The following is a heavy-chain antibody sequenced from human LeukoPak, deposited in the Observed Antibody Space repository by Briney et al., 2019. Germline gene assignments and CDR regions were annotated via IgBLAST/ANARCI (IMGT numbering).Heavy chain of an antibody. J-gene: IGHJ3*02. CDR1: GGSISSSDYY. Sequence: SETLSLTCTVSGGSISSSDYYWSWIRQPPGKGLEWIGCIYYSGSTNYNPSLKRRTTISVDASKDQFSLKLSSVTAADTAVYYCARDLGYDILTGYYLRGAFDICGEGTMVTVSS. V-gene: IGHV4-61*08. CDR3: ARDLGYDILTGYYLRGAFDI. D-gene: IGHD3-9*01. CDR2: IYYSGST.